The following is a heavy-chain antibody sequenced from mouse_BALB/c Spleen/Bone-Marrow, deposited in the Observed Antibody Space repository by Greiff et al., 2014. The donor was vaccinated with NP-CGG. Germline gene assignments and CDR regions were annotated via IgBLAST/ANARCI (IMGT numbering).Heavy chain of an antibody. J-gene: IGHJ2*01. CDR2: INLYNGDT. V-gene: IGHV1-20*02. D-gene: IGHD2-4*01. CDR3: ARDYYDYYFDY. CDR1: GYSFTGYF. Sequence: EVMLVESGPELVKPGASVKISCKASGYSFTGYFMNWVMQSHGKSLEWIGRINLYNGDTFYNQKFKGKATLTVDKSSSTAHMELRSLASEDSAVYYCARDYYDYYFDYWGQGTTLTVSS.